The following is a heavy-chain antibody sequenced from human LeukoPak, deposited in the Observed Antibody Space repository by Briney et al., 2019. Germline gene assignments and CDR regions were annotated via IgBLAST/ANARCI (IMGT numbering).Heavy chain of an antibody. CDR3: ARSSYSNYDFDY. CDR2: IYYSGST. J-gene: IGHJ4*02. V-gene: IGHV4-39*01. D-gene: IGHD4-11*01. Sequence: PSETLSLTCTVSGGSITSNSYYWGWIRQPPGKGLEWIGSIYYSGSTYYNPSLKSRVTITVDTSKNQFSLKLSSVTAADTAVYYCARSSYSNYDFDYWGQGTLVTVSS. CDR1: GGSITSNSYY.